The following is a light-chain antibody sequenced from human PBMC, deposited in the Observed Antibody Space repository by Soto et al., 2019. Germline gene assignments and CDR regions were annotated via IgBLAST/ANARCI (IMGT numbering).Light chain of an antibody. V-gene: IGKV1-5*03. CDR2: ETS. Sequence: IPMTQSPSTLSASLGDRVTITCRASQSISGWLAWYQQKPGKAPKLLIYETSNLQSGVPSRFSGSGSATDFTLTISGLQPDDFATYYCQQYSAYPLTYGGGTKVEI. CDR3: QQYSAYPLT. CDR1: QSISGW. J-gene: IGKJ4*01.